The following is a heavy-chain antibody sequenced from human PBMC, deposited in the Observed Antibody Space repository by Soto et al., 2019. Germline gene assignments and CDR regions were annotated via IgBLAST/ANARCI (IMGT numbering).Heavy chain of an antibody. CDR1: GFTFGSYA. Sequence: GGSLRLSCAASGFTFGSYAMHWVRQAPGKGLEYVSAISSNGGSTYYANSVKGRFTISRDNSKNTLYLQMGSLRAEDMAVYYCARALIRGYYFDYWGQGTLVTVSS. V-gene: IGHV3-64*01. CDR3: ARALIRGYYFDY. D-gene: IGHD3-10*01. J-gene: IGHJ4*02. CDR2: ISSNGGST.